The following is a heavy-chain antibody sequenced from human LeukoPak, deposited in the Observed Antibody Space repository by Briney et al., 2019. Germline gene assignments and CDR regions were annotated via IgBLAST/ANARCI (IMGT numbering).Heavy chain of an antibody. CDR3: AREQYLAYDVFGF. CDR1: GGSISSGGYS. Sequence: PSETLSLTCAVSGGSISSGGYSWSWIRQPPGKGLEWIGYIYHSGSTYYNPSLKSRVTISVGRSKNQFSLKLSSVTAADTAVYYCAREQYLAYDVFGFWGQGTIVTVSS. CDR2: IYHSGST. V-gene: IGHV4-30-2*01. J-gene: IGHJ3*01. D-gene: IGHD4-11*01.